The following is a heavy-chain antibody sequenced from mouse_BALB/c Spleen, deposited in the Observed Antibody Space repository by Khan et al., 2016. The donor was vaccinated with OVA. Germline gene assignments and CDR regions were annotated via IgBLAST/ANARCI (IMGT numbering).Heavy chain of an antibody. CDR1: GYIFTNYW. J-gene: IGHJ2*01. Sequence: VQLQQSGAELVRPGASVKLSCKTSGYIFTNYWIHWVKQRSGQGLEWIARIYPGTDNTYYNENLKDKATLTADKSSSTDYMQLSSLKSEDSAVYFCAREEALYYFDYWGQGTTLTVSS. V-gene: IGHV1-76*01. CDR3: AREEALYYFDY. CDR2: IYPGTDNT. D-gene: IGHD3-2*02.